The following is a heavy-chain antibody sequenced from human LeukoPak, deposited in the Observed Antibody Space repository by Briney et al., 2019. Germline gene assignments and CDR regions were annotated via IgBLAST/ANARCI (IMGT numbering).Heavy chain of an antibody. Sequence: PSETLSLTCTVSGGSISSYYWSWIRQPPGKGLEWIGYIYYSGSTKYNPSLKSRVTISVDTSKNQFSLKLSSVTAADTAVYYCARIIGDSSGYEYLQHWGQGTLVTVSS. CDR1: GGSISSYY. D-gene: IGHD3-22*01. J-gene: IGHJ1*01. CDR3: ARIIGDSSGYEYLQH. V-gene: IGHV4-59*08. CDR2: IYYSGST.